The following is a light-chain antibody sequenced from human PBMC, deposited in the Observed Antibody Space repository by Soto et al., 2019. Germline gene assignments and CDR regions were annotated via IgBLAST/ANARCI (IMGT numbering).Light chain of an antibody. CDR2: SAS. J-gene: IGKJ3*01. V-gene: IGKV4-1*01. CDR3: QQYYSTPFT. Sequence: DIVMTQSPDSLAASLGERATINCKSSQSVLYSSNNKNYLAWYQQKPGQPPKLLIYSASTPESGVPDRFSGSGSGTDFTLTISSLQAEDVAVYYCQQYYSTPFTFGPGTKVDIK. CDR1: QSVLYSSNNKNY.